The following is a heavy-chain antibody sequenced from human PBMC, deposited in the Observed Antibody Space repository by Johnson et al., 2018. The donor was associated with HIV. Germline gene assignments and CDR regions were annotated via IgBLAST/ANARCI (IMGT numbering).Heavy chain of an antibody. CDR2: IKQDGREK. D-gene: IGHD6-13*01. CDR1: GFTFDDYG. J-gene: IGHJ3*02. CDR3: AREGSWDAFDI. Sequence: VQLVESGGGVVRPGGSLRLSCAASGFTFDDYGMSWVRQAPGKGLEWVANIKQDGREKYYVDSVKGRLPISRDNAKNSLYLQMNSLRAEDTAVYYCAREGSWDAFDIWGQGTMVTVSS. V-gene: IGHV3-7*01.